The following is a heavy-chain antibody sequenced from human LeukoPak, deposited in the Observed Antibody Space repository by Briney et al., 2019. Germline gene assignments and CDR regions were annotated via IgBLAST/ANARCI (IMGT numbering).Heavy chain of an antibody. D-gene: IGHD2-15*01. CDR1: GFTFSSYA. Sequence: PGGSLRLSCAASGFTFSSYAMHWVCQAPGKGLEWVAVISYDGSNKYYADSVKGRFTISRDNSKNTLYLQMNSLRAEDTAVYYCARDKDGIYYFDYWGQGTLVTVSS. J-gene: IGHJ4*02. CDR2: ISYDGSNK. V-gene: IGHV3-30-3*01. CDR3: ARDKDGIYYFDY.